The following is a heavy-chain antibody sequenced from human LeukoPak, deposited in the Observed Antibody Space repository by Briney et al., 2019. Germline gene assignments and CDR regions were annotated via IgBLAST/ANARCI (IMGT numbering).Heavy chain of an antibody. CDR3: ARENKITIFPYYFDY. J-gene: IGHJ4*02. CDR1: GFTFSSHS. CDR2: ISSSSSYI. V-gene: IGHV3-21*01. D-gene: IGHD3-3*01. Sequence: GGSLRLSCAASGFTFSSHSMNWVRQAPGKGLEWVSSISSSSSYIYYADSVKGRFTISRDNAKNSLYLQMNSLRAEDTAVYYCARENKITIFPYYFDYWGQGTLVTVSS.